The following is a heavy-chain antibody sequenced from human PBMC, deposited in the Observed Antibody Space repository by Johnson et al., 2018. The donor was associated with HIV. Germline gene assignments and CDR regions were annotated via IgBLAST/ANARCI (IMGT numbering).Heavy chain of an antibody. D-gene: IGHD4-23*01. CDR3: ARDSTVAHDAFDI. Sequence: VQLVESGGGLVQPGGSLRLSCAASGFTVSSNYMSWVRQAPGKGLEWVSVIYSGGSTGYADSVKGRFTISRDNAKNSLYLQMNSLRAEDTALYYCARDSTVAHDAFDIWGQGTMVTVSS. V-gene: IGHV3-66*01. CDR2: IYSGGST. J-gene: IGHJ3*02. CDR1: GFTVSSNY.